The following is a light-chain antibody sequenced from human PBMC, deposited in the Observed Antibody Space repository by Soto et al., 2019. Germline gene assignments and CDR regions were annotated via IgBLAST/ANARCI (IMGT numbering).Light chain of an antibody. V-gene: IGKV3-15*01. Sequence: ELVMTQSPDTLYVSPGERATLLCRASQSVRNNLAWYQQKPGQAPRLLIYGVSTRATGVPARFSGSGSGTDFTLTISSLQPEDFAVYYCHQYDNWWTFGQGTKVDIK. CDR3: HQYDNWWT. CDR1: QSVRNN. CDR2: GVS. J-gene: IGKJ1*01.